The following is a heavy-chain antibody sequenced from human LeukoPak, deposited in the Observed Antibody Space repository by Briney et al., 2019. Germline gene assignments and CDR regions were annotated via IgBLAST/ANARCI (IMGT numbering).Heavy chain of an antibody. CDR3: ARGGFHHGFDF. J-gene: IGHJ4*02. V-gene: IGHV1-2*02. D-gene: IGHD2-8*01. Sequence: ASVKVSCKASGYSFRDYWMHWLRQAPGQGLEGMGWIDPKTGNQNYAQKFQGRVTMTSDTAITTFYMELSRLTSDDTAVYYCARGGFHHGFDFWGQGTVVTVSS. CDR2: IDPKTGNQ. CDR1: GYSFRDYW.